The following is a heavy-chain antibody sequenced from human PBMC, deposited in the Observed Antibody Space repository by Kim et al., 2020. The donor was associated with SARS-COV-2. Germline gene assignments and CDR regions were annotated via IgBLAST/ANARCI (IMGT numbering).Heavy chain of an antibody. D-gene: IGHD3-22*01. Sequence: SETLSLTCTVSGGYIASSSFYWGWIRQPPGKGLEWIGSIYFSGSTYYNPSLKSRVTISADTSKNQFSLMLSSVTAADTAVYYCARYDRRGYYLDAFDVWGQGTMVTVSS. CDR2: IYFSGST. CDR3: ARYDRRGYYLDAFDV. J-gene: IGHJ3*01. V-gene: IGHV4-39*01. CDR1: GGYIASSSFY.